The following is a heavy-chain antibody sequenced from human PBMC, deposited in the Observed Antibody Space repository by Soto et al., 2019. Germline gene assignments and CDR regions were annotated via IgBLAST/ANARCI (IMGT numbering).Heavy chain of an antibody. CDR1: GFTFSSYG. J-gene: IGHJ4*02. Sequence: QVQLVESGGGVVQPGRSLRLSCAGSGFTFSSYGMHWVRQAPGKGLEWVAVISYHGSNKYYADSVKGRFTISRDNSKNTLYLQMNSLRAEDTAVYYCAKYDNWNDGAFDYWGQGTLVIVSS. CDR3: AKYDNWNDGAFDY. D-gene: IGHD1-1*01. V-gene: IGHV3-30*18. CDR2: ISYHGSNK.